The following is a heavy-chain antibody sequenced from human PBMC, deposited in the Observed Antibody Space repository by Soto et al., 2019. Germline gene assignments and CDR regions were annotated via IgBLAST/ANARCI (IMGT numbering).Heavy chain of an antibody. CDR2: INPSAXSR. CDR3: ARDHRQNYWTRAASSWFHP. Sequence: SVTFVCKDCGSTLRDNFIHWVRQAHGQGLEWMGIINPSAXSRNYSQKLKGRVTITRDTSTRTVYMDLSSLRYEDTAVYYCARDHRQNYWTRAASSWFHPGGQGAPVTVSS. J-gene: IGHJ5*02. D-gene: IGHD2-15*01. CDR1: GSTLRDNF. V-gene: IGHV1-46*04.